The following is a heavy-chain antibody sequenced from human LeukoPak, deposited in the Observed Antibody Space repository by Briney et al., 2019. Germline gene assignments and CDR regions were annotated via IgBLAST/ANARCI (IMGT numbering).Heavy chain of an antibody. Sequence: SETLSLTCTVSGGSISSYYWSWIRQPPGKGLEWIGYIYYSGSTNYNPSLKSRVTISVDTSKNQFSLKLSSVTAADTAVYYCARVRFNVLRYFDWPSYYFDYWGQGTLVTVSS. D-gene: IGHD3-9*01. CDR3: ARVRFNVLRYFDWPSYYFDY. V-gene: IGHV4-59*12. CDR1: GGSISSYY. J-gene: IGHJ4*02. CDR2: IYYSGST.